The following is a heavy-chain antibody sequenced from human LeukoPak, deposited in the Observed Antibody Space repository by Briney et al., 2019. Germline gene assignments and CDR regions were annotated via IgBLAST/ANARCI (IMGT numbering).Heavy chain of an antibody. CDR2: IYYSGST. Sequence: SETLSLTCTVSGGSIISSSYYWGWIRQPPGKGLEWIGSIYYSGSTYYNPSLKSRVTISVDTSKNQFSLKLSSVTAADTAVYYCARKRAVWELPYGWFDPWGQGTLVTVSS. D-gene: IGHD1-26*01. CDR1: GGSIISSSYY. J-gene: IGHJ5*02. CDR3: ARKRAVWELPYGWFDP. V-gene: IGHV4-39*01.